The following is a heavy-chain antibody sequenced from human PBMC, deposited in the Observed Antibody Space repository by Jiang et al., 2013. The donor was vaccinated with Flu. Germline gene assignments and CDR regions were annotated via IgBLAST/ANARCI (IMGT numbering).Heavy chain of an antibody. J-gene: IGHJ4*02. Sequence: SGAEVKKPGTSVKVSCKASGFTFTSSAVQWVRQARGQRLEWIGWIVVGSGNTNYAQKFQERVTITRDMSTSTAYMELSSLRSEDTAVYYCAAGGLVGATKFDYWGQGTLVTVSS. V-gene: IGHV1-58*01. CDR3: AAGGLVGATKFDY. D-gene: IGHD1-26*01. CDR1: GFTFTSSA. CDR2: IVVGSGNT.